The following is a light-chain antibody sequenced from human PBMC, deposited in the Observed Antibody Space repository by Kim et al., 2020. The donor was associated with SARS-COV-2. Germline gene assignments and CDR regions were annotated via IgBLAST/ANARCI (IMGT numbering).Light chain of an antibody. Sequence: SSSVGNRVTIPCRASQGISSYLAWYQQKPAKAPKLLIYAASTLQSGVPSRFSGSGSGTDFTLTISSLQPEDFATYSCQQLNSYPRTFGQGTRLEI. V-gene: IGKV1-9*01. J-gene: IGKJ2*01. CDR2: AAS. CDR3: QQLNSYPRT. CDR1: QGISSY.